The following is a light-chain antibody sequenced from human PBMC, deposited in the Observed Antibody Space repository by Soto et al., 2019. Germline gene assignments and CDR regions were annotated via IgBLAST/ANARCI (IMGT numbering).Light chain of an antibody. CDR3: QKYNSVPRT. Sequence: DIQMTQSPSSLSASVGDRVTITCRASQGIRTYLAWYQQKPGKVPKLLIYGASTLQSGVPSRFSGSGSGTEFTRTISSLQPEDVATYYCQKYNSVPRTFGQGTKVEIK. V-gene: IGKV1-27*01. CDR2: GAS. CDR1: QGIRTY. J-gene: IGKJ1*01.